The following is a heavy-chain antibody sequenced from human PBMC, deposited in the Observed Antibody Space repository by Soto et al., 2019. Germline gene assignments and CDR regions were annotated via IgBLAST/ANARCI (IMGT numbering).Heavy chain of an antibody. Sequence: EVQLVESGGGLVQPGRSLRLSCTTSGFTFGDYAMSWFRQAPGEGLEWVGFIRSKAYGGTTEYAASVKGRFTFSRDDSKSIAYLQMNSLKTEDTAVYYCTRGREWELLLSHYWGQGTLVTVSS. CDR1: GFTFGDYA. V-gene: IGHV3-49*03. J-gene: IGHJ4*02. CDR3: TRGREWELLLSHY. D-gene: IGHD1-26*01. CDR2: IRSKAYGGTT.